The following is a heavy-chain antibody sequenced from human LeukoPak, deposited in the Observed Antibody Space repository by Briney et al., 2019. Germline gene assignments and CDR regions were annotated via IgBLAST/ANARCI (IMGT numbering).Heavy chain of an antibody. Sequence: GASVKVSCKASGYTFTSYDINWVRQATGQGLEWMGWMNPNSGNTGYAQKFQGRVTMTRNTSISTAYMELSSLRSEDTAVYYCARGELRFLEWLLPAYNWFDPWGQGTLVTVS. J-gene: IGHJ5*02. CDR3: ARGELRFLEWLLPAYNWFDP. D-gene: IGHD3-3*01. CDR1: GYTFTSYD. V-gene: IGHV1-8*01. CDR2: MNPNSGNT.